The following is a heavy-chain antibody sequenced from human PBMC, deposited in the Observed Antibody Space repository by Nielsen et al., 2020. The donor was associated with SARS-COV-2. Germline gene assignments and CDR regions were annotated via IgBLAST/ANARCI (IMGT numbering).Heavy chain of an antibody. CDR1: GGSISSYY. D-gene: IGHD4-17*01. CDR3: AKLHDYGDYLPFDY. Sequence: SETLSLTCTVSGGSISSYYWSWIRQPPGKGLEWIGSICYSGSTYYNPSLKSRVTISVDTSKNQFSLKLSSVTAADTAVYYCAKLHDYGDYLPFDYWGQGTLVTVSS. CDR2: ICYSGST. J-gene: IGHJ4*02. V-gene: IGHV4-59*05.